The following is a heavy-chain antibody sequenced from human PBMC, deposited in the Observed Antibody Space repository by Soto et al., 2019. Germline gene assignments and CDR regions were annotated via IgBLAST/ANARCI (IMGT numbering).Heavy chain of an antibody. CDR1: GFPFSSFW. CDR3: ATYSDCSGGGCSANPDH. CDR2: IKDDGSEK. J-gene: IGHJ4*02. D-gene: IGHD2-15*01. V-gene: IGHV3-7*01. Sequence: DVQLVESGGGLVQPGGSLRLSCAASGFPFSSFWMSWVRQAPGRGLEWVATIKDDGSEKYDLDSVRGRFTISRDNTKNSLFLQMNGLRSEDSAVYYCATYSDCSGGGCSANPDHWGQGTLVTVSP.